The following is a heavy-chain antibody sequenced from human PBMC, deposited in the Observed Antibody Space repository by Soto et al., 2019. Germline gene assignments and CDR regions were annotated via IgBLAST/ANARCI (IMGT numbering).Heavy chain of an antibody. Sequence: SVKVSCKASGYPFTSYGISWVRQAPGQGLEWMGWISAYNGNTNYAQKLQGRVTMTTDTSTSTAYMELRSLRSDDTAVYYCARVSGAVIAVAGTGYFDYWGQGTLVTVSS. CDR1: GYPFTSYG. CDR3: ARVSGAVIAVAGTGYFDY. D-gene: IGHD6-19*01. V-gene: IGHV1-18*01. CDR2: ISAYNGNT. J-gene: IGHJ4*02.